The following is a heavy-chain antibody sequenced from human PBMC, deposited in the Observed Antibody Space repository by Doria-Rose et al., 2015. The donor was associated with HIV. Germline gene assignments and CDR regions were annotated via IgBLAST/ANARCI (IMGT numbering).Heavy chain of an antibody. D-gene: IGHD6-13*01. CDR1: GVSLSSPGMG. V-gene: IGHV2-26*01. Sequence: SGPVLVKPTETLTLTCTVSGVSLSSPGMGVSWIRQPPGKDLEWLANIYSDDERSYLTSLKSKLSISRGTSKSQVVLTMTDMDPVDTATYYCARIKSSRWYHKYYFDFWGQGTLVIVSA. CDR3: ARIKSSRWYHKYYFDF. J-gene: IGHJ4*02. CDR2: IYSDDER.